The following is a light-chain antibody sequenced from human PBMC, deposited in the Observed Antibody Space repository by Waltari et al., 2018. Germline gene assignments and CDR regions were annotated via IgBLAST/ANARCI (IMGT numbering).Light chain of an antibody. Sequence: EIVMTQSPVTLSVSPGERATLSCRASQSISSNLAWYQQKPGQSPRLLIHGASTRATGIPARFSGSGSGTDFTLTISSLQSEDFAMYYCQQYGSSPWTFGQGTKVEI. V-gene: IGKV3-15*01. CDR2: GAS. J-gene: IGKJ1*01. CDR1: QSISSN. CDR3: QQYGSSPWT.